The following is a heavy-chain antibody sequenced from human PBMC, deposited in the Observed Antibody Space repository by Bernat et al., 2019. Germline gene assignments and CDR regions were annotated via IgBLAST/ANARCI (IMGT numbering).Heavy chain of an antibody. CDR3: ARGVVVVVAATRGWFDP. Sequence: QVQLQQWGAGLLKPSETLSLTCAVYGGSFSGYYWSWIRQPPGKGLEWIGEINHSGSTNSNPSPKSRVTISVDTSKNQFSLKLRCVTDADTAVYYCARGVVVVVAATRGWFDPWGQGTLVTVSS. V-gene: IGHV4-34*01. J-gene: IGHJ5*02. CDR2: INHSGST. D-gene: IGHD2-15*01. CDR1: GGSFSGYY.